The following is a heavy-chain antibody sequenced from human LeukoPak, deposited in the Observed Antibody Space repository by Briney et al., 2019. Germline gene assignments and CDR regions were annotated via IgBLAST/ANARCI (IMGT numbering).Heavy chain of an antibody. Sequence: PSETLSLTCAVSGGSISSSNWWSWVRQAPGKGLEWVANIKQDGSEKYYVDSVKGRFTISRDNAKNSLYLQMNSLRAEDTAVYYCARELGLGMTYYFDYWGQGTLVTVSS. V-gene: IGHV3-7*01. J-gene: IGHJ4*02. CDR3: ARELGLGMTYYFDY. D-gene: IGHD7-27*01. CDR1: GGSISSSNW. CDR2: IKQDGSEK.